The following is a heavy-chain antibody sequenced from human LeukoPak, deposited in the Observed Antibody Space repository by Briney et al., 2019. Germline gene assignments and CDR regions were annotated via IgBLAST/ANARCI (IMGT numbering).Heavy chain of an antibody. CDR2: ISYDGSDK. Sequence: PGGSLRLSCAASGFTFSSYAMHWVRQAPGKGLEWVAVISYDGSDKYYADSVKGRFTISRDNSKNTLYLQMNSLRTEDTAVYCCAKGAVYCTGTGCYFFDYWGQGTLVTVSS. CDR1: GFTFSSYA. D-gene: IGHD2-15*01. V-gene: IGHV3-30*04. J-gene: IGHJ4*02. CDR3: AKGAVYCTGTGCYFFDY.